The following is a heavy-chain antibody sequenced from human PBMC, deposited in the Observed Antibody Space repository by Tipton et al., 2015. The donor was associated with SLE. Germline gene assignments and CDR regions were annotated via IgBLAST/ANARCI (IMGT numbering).Heavy chain of an antibody. CDR2: IRYDGSTK. J-gene: IGHJ6*02. CDR1: GFTFRNYG. V-gene: IGHV3-30*02. D-gene: IGHD5-12*01. CDR3: ARDRGYGGGMDV. Sequence: GSLRLSCAASGFTFRNYGMHWVRQSPVKGLEWVAFIRYDGSTKSYADFVKGRFTISRDNSKNTLDLQMLSLRVEDTAVYYCARDRGYGGGMDVWGQGTTVTVSS.